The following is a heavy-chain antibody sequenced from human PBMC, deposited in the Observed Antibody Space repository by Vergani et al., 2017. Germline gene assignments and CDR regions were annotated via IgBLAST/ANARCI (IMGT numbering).Heavy chain of an antibody. CDR2: ISYDGSNK. CDR1: GFTFSSYG. CDR3: AKDRVDTAMANYGMDV. Sequence: QVQLVESGGGVVQPGRSLRLSCAASGFTFSSYGMHWVRQAPGKGLEWVAVISYDGSNKYYADSVKGRFTISRDNSKNTLYLQMNSLRAEDTAVYSCAKDRVDTAMANYGMDVWGQGTTVTVSS. J-gene: IGHJ6*02. V-gene: IGHV3-30*18. D-gene: IGHD5-18*01.